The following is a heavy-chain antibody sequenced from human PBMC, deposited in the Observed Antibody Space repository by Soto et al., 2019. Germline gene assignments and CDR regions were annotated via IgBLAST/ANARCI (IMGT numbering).Heavy chain of an antibody. J-gene: IGHJ3*02. V-gene: IGHV3-23*01. CDR1: GFTFSSYA. D-gene: IGHD3-10*01. CDR3: AKDFYGSGRGNAFDI. CDR2: ISGSGGST. Sequence: GGSLRLSCAASGFTFSSYAMSWVRQAPWKGLEWVSAISGSGGSTYYADSVKGRFTISRDNSKNTLYLQMNSLRAEDTAVYYCAKDFYGSGRGNAFDIWGQGTMVTVSS.